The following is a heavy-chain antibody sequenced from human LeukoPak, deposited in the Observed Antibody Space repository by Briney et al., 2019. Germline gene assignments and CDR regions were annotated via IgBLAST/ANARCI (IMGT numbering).Heavy chain of an antibody. J-gene: IGHJ5*02. CDR1: GYTFTCYY. D-gene: IGHD3-22*01. V-gene: IGHV1-2*02. CDR2: INPNSGGT. Sequence: GASVNVSCTASGYTFTCYYMHWVRQAPGQGLEWMGWINPNSGGTNYAQKFQGRVTMTRDTSISTAYMELSRLRSDDTAVYYCARPSSGYYEAIRAGLGPWGQGTLVTVSS. CDR3: ARPSSGYYEAIRAGLGP.